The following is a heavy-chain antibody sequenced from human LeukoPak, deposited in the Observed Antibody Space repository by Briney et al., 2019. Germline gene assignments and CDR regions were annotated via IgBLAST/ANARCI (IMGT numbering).Heavy chain of an antibody. CDR3: ARELDLPTDIVATTVFDY. CDR1: GFTFSSYS. V-gene: IGHV3-21*01. D-gene: IGHD5-12*01. J-gene: IGHJ4*02. CDR2: ISSSSSYI. Sequence: GGSLRLSCAASGFTFSSYSMNWVRQAPGEGLEWVSSISSSSSYIYYADSVKGRFTISRDNAKNSLYLQMNSLRAEDTAVYYCARELDLPTDIVATTVFDYWGQGTLVTVSS.